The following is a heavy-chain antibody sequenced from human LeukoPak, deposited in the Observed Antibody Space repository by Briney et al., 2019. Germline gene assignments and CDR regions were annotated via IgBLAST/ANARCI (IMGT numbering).Heavy chain of an antibody. CDR2: IIPIFGTA. CDR3: AREGNTSMDPFDY. Sequence: SVKVSCKASGGTFSSYAISWARQAPGQGLEWMGGIIPIFGTANYAQKFQGRVTITADESSSTAYMELISLRSEDTAVYYCAREGNTSMDPFDYWGQGTLVTVSS. CDR1: GGTFSSYA. J-gene: IGHJ4*02. D-gene: IGHD5-18*01. V-gene: IGHV1-69*13.